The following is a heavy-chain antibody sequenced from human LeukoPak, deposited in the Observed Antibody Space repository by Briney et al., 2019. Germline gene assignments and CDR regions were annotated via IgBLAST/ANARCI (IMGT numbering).Heavy chain of an antibody. D-gene: IGHD3-3*01. CDR2: ISSSSSTM. J-gene: IGHJ4*02. CDR3: ARDGTIFGVVMDY. V-gene: IGHV3-48*02. Sequence: GSPSLSCAASGFLFRTHAKQWVRPAPGKGLEGVSYISSSSSTMSYADSVKGRFTISRDNAKNSLYLQMNSLSDEDTAVYYCARDGTIFGVVMDYWGQGTLVTVSS. CDR1: GFLFRTHA.